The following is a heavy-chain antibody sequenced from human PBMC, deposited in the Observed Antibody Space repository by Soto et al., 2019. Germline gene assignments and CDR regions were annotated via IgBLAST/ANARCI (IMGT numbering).Heavy chain of an antibody. J-gene: IGHJ4*01. CDR1: GFAFSNAL. Sequence: GGSMRLSCAGSGFAFSNALINWSRQAPGKGLEWVGRIKSKALGGTTDFAAPVRGRFAITRDDSRNMAYMQMNSLNTEDTAVYYCTTDSYSTMIEARFDYWGHGTLVNGSS. V-gene: IGHV3-15*07. D-gene: IGHD3-22*01. CDR2: IKSKALGGTT. CDR3: TTDSYSTMIEARFDY.